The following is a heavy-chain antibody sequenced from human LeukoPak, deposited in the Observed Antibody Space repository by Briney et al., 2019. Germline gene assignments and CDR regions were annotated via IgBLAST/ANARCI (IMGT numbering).Heavy chain of an antibody. D-gene: IGHD1-26*01. J-gene: IGHJ5*02. CDR2: IYTSGST. CDR3: AGKKWELPNWFDP. CDR1: GGSISSYY. V-gene: IGHV4-4*09. Sequence: SETLSLTCTVSGGSISSYYWSWIRQPPGKGLEWIGYIYTSGSTNYNPSLKSRVTISVDTSKNQFSLKLSSETAADTAVYYCAGKKWELPNWFDPWGQGTLVTVSS.